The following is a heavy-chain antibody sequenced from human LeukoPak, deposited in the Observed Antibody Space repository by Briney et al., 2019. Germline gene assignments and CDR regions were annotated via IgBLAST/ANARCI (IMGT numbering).Heavy chain of an antibody. Sequence: PSETLSLTCTVSGGSISSSSYYRGWIRQPPAKWLEWVGSIYYSGSTYYNPSLKSRVTISVDTSKNQSSLKLSSVTAADTPVYYCARQGYGSGSYYNVWGQGTLVTVSS. V-gene: IGHV4-39*01. CDR2: IYYSGST. CDR3: ARQGYGSGSYYNV. CDR1: GGSISSSSYY. J-gene: IGHJ4*02. D-gene: IGHD3-10*01.